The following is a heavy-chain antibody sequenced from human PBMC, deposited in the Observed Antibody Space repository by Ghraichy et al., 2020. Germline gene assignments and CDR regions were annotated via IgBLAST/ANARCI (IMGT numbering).Heavy chain of an antibody. J-gene: IGHJ3*01. CDR2: VKPDGGEK. CDR1: GFMFSSYW. CDR3: VKCRGTACNEALDV. D-gene: IGHD2/OR15-2a*01. V-gene: IGHV3-7*01. Sequence: GGSLRLSCAASGFMFSSYWVTWVRQAPGNGLEWVANVKPDGGEKNYVGSVKGRFTISRDNPKNSLYLQMNSLRAEDTAVYYCVKCRGTACNEALDVWGQGTVITVSS.